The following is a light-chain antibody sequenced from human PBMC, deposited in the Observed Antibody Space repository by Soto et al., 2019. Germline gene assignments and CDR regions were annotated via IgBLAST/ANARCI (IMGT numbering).Light chain of an antibody. CDR2: NND. CDR3: EAWDDSLYGAV. J-gene: IGLJ2*01. CDR1: SSNIGANP. Sequence: QSVLTQPPSASGTPGQRVTISCSGSSSNIGANPINWYQQLPGTAPKLLIYNNDQRPSGVPDRFSASKSGTSASLAISGLQXEDEADYYCEAWDDSLYGAVLGGX. V-gene: IGLV1-44*01.